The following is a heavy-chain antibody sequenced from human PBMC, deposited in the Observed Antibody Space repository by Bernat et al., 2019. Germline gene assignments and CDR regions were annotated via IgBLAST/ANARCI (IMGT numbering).Heavy chain of an antibody. CDR2: ISYDGSNK. J-gene: IGHJ6*02. CDR3: AGEAPYRNGWYKDYYYGIDV. D-gene: IGHD6-13*01. V-gene: IGHV3-30*03. Sequence: QVQLVESGGGVVQPGRSLRLSCAASGFTFSSYGMHWVRQAPGKGLEWVAVISYDGSNKYYADSVKGRFTISRDNSKNTLYLQMNSLRAEDTAVYYCAGEAPYRNGWYKDYYYGIDVWGQGTTVTVSS. CDR1: GFTFSSYG.